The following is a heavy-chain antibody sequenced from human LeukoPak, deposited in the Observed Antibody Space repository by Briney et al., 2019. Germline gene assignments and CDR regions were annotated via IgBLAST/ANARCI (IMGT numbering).Heavy chain of an antibody. D-gene: IGHD2-8*01. CDR1: GGSFSGYY. CDR3: ARGPIVLMVYAGYFQH. Sequence: SETLSLTCAVYGGSFSGYYWSWLRQPPGKGLEWIGEINHSGSTNYNPSLKSRVTISVHTSNNHFYLTLSSVTAADTAVYYCARGPIVLMVYAGYFQHWGQGNLVTVSS. J-gene: IGHJ1*01. CDR2: INHSGST. V-gene: IGHV4-34*01.